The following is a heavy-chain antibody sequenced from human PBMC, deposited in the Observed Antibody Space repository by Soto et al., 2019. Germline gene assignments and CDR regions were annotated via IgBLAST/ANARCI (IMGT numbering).Heavy chain of an antibody. J-gene: IGHJ4*02. CDR2: INHSGCT. V-gene: IGHV4-34*01. D-gene: IGHD3-10*01. CDR1: GGSFSGYY. Sequence: QVQLQQWGAGLLKPSETLSLTCAVYGGSFSGYYWTWIRQPPGKGLEWIGEINHSGCTNYNPSLKSRVTISVDTSKNQFSLKLSSVTAADTAVYYCASGYGRNFDYWGQGTLVTVSS. CDR3: ASGYGRNFDY.